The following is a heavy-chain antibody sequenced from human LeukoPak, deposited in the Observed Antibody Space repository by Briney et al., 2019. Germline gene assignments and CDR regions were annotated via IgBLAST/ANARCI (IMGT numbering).Heavy chain of an antibody. D-gene: IGHD3-22*01. J-gene: IGHJ4*02. Sequence: GGSLRLSCAASGFTFSSYWMSWVRQAPGKGLEWVAVISYDGSNKYYADSVKGRFTISRDNSKNTLYLQMNSLRAEDTAVYYCAKDNYDSSGYYYYYFDYWGQGTLVTVSS. CDR1: GFTFSSYW. V-gene: IGHV3-30*18. CDR2: ISYDGSNK. CDR3: AKDNYDSSGYYYYYFDY.